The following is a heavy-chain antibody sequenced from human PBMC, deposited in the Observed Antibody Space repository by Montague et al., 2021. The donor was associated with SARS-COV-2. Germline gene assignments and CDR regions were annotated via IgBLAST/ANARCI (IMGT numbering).Heavy chain of an antibody. CDR3: GSDTTAYFRFDY. V-gene: IGHV4-39*07. J-gene: IGHJ4*02. Sequence: SETLSLTCTVSGASIGRCTYYWSWSPQPPAQDLVWIGITYYSGTTHYNPSLRSRVTISLDTSKNQVSLGLTSVTAADTAFYYCGSDTTAYFRFDYWGRGTLISVSS. CDR2: TYYSGTT. CDR1: GASIGRCTYY. D-gene: IGHD3-9*01.